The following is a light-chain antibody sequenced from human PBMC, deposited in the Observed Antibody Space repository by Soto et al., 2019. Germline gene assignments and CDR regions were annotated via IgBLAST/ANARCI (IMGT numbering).Light chain of an antibody. CDR2: GAS. CDR3: QQYGNSPPYS. V-gene: IGKV3-20*01. J-gene: IGKJ2*03. Sequence: EIVLPQSPGTLSLSPGERATLSCRASQSVSRSNLAWYQQKPGQAPRLLIYGASSRATVIADRFSGSGSGTDFTLTISRLEPEDFAVYYCQQYGNSPPYSFGQGTKLEIK. CDR1: QSVSRSN.